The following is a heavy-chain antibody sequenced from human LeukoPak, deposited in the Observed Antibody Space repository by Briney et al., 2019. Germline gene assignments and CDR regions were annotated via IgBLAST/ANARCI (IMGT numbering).Heavy chain of an antibody. CDR1: GGSISSGGYY. D-gene: IGHD4-17*01. J-gene: IGHJ5*02. CDR3: AREALRPSRWFDP. CDR2: IYYSGST. V-gene: IGHV4-31*03. Sequence: SETLSLTCTVSGGSISSGGYYWSWIRQHPGKGLEWIGYIYYSGSTYYNPSLKSRVTISVDTSKNQFSLRLSSVTAADTAVYYCAREALRPSRWFDPWGQGTLVTVSS.